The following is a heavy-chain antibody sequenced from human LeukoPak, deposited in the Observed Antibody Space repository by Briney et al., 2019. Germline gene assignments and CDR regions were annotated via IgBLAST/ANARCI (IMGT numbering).Heavy chain of an antibody. J-gene: IGHJ6*02. CDR1: GGSFSGYY. CDR2: INHSGST. Sequence: PSETLSLTCAVYGGSFSGYYWSWIRQPPGKGLEWIGEINHSGSTNYNPPLKSRVTISVDTSKNQFSLKLSSVTAADTAVYYCARGCPAVAGTLEGMDVWGQGTTVTVSS. D-gene: IGHD6-19*01. CDR3: ARGCPAVAGTLEGMDV. V-gene: IGHV4-34*01.